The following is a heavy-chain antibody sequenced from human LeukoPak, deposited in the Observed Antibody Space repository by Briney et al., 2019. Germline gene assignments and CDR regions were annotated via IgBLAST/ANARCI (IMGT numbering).Heavy chain of an antibody. CDR1: GFSFSNYA. J-gene: IGHJ4*02. CDR3: AKDARRTSGWYYFDH. V-gene: IGHV3-23*01. D-gene: IGHD6-19*01. CDR2: ITYTSDNT. Sequence: GGSLRLSCAASGFSFSNYAMGWVRQAPGKGLEWVSCITYTSDNTYIADSVRGRFTMSRASSRGTVVLQMNSLRVEDTAVYYCAKDARRTSGWYYFDHLGQGTLVTVSS.